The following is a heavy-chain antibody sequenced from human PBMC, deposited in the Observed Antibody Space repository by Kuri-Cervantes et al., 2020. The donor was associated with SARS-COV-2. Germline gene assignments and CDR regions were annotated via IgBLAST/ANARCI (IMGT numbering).Heavy chain of an antibody. CDR1: GYTFTGYY. CDR2: INPNGGGT. Sequence: ASVKVSCKASGYTFTGYYMHWVRQAPGQGLEWMGWINPNGGGTNHAQKFQGWVTMTRDTSISTAYMELSRLRSDDTAVYYWARVSSIAYDGYYYYYGMDVWGQGTTVTVSS. D-gene: IGHD5-12*01. CDR3: ARVSSIAYDGYYYYYGMDV. V-gene: IGHV1-2*04. J-gene: IGHJ6*02.